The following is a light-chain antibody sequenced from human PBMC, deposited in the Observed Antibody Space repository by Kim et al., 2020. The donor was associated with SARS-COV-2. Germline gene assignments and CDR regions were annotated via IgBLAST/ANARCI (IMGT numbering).Light chain of an antibody. CDR3: QAWDSRTSTWV. CDR1: ELGDKY. V-gene: IGLV3-1*01. J-gene: IGLJ3*02. Sequence: PGQTANITCSGNELGDKYVCWYQQKPGQSPVMVIYQDNKWPSGIPERFSGANSGDTATLTISGTQALDEADYYCQAWDSRTSTWVFGGGTQLTVL. CDR2: QDN.